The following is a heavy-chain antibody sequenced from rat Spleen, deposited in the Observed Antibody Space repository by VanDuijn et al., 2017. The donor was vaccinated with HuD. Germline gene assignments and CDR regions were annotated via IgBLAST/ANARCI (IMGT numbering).Heavy chain of an antibody. V-gene: IGHV5-22*01. D-gene: IGHD1-12*03. CDR2: ISYEGSGT. CDR1: GFTFSDYY. Sequence: EVQLVESGGGLVQPGRSMKLSCAASGFTFSDYYMAWVRQAPKKGLEWVASISYEGSGTYYGDSVRGRFTISRGNAKSTLYLQMNSLRSEDTATYYCARFYDGYYQRFDYWGQGVMVTVSS. CDR3: ARFYDGYYQRFDY. J-gene: IGHJ2*01.